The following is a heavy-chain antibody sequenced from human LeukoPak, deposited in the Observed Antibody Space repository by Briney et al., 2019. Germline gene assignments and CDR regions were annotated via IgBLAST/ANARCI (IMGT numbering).Heavy chain of an antibody. D-gene: IGHD3-10*01. CDR3: ARQAVWFGELSTDY. CDR1: GYSFTSYW. J-gene: IGHJ4*02. V-gene: IGHV5-51*01. Sequence: KRGESLKISCKGSGYSFTSYWIGWVRQMPGKGLEWMGIIYPGDSDTRYSQSFQGQVTISADKSISTAYLQWSSLKASDTAMYYCARQAVWFGELSTDYWGQGTLVTVSS. CDR2: IYPGDSDT.